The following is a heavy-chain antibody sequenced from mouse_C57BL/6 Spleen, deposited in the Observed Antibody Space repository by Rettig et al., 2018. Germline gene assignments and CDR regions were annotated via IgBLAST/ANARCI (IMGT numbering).Heavy chain of an antibody. Sequence: WIGNINPSNGGTNYNEKFKSKATLTVDKSSSTAYMQLSSLTSEDSAVYYCAIITTDPHYAMDYWGQGTSVTVSS. V-gene: IGHV1-53*01. CDR2: INPSNGGT. D-gene: IGHD1-1*01. CDR3: AIITTDPHYAMDY. J-gene: IGHJ4*01.